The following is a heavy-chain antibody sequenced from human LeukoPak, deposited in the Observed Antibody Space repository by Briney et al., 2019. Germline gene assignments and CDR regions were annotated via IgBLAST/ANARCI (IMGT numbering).Heavy chain of an antibody. V-gene: IGHV3-11*01. D-gene: IGHD1-26*01. CDR2: ISSSGSTI. CDR1: GFTFSDYY. J-gene: IGHJ4*02. CDR3: ARDFVSGGIYLAYEF. Sequence: GGSLRLSCAASGFTFSDYYMSWIRQAPGKGLEWVSYISSSGSTIYYADSVKGRFTISRDNAKNSLYLQMNSLRDEDTAVYYCARDFVSGGIYLAYEFWGQGTLVTVSS.